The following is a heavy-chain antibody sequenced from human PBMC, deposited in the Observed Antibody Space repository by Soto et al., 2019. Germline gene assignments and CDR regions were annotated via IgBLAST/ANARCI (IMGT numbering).Heavy chain of an antibody. Sequence: GEALKISCQASGYSFISSWIGWVRQMPGKGLEWMGLIYPGDSDTRYSPSFQGQVTISADKSTSTAYLQWSSLKASDTATYYCARMMAASGTAFDYWRQGALVTVSS. D-gene: IGHD6-13*01. CDR2: IYPGDSDT. CDR3: ARMMAASGTAFDY. V-gene: IGHV5-51*01. CDR1: GYSFISSW. J-gene: IGHJ4*02.